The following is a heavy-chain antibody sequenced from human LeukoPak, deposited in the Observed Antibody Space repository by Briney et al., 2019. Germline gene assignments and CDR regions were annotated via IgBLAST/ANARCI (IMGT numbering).Heavy chain of an antibody. Sequence: ETLSLTCTVSGGSISSYYWSWIRQPAGKGLEWIGRIYTSGSTNYNPSLKSRVTMSVDTSKNQYSLKLSSVTAADTAVYYCARDLLLWFGELGAFDIWGQGTMVTVSS. CDR1: GGSISSYY. V-gene: IGHV4-4*07. CDR3: ARDLLLWFGELGAFDI. J-gene: IGHJ3*02. CDR2: IYTSGST. D-gene: IGHD3-10*01.